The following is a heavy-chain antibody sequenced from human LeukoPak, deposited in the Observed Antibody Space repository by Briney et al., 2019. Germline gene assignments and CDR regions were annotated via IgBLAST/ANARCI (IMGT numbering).Heavy chain of an antibody. J-gene: IGHJ4*02. CDR1: GFTFSSYA. CDR2: ISSVTSAI. CDR3: VSTPAIRRLNF. Sequence: GGSLRLSCAASGFTFSSYAMSWIRQAPGGGLEWIAYISSVTSAIHYANSMKGRFTMSRDNAKNSVYLQMNSLRTEDTAMYFCVSTPAIRRLNFWGQGTLVTVSS. V-gene: IGHV3-48*04. D-gene: IGHD2-2*02.